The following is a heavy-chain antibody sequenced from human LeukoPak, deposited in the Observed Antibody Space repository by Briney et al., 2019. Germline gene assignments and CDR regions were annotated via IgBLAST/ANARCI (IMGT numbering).Heavy chain of an antibody. V-gene: IGHV3-23*01. J-gene: IGHJ4*02. CDR3: AKDPTTVTRGYFDY. CDR2: ISGSGGST. D-gene: IGHD4-17*01. CDR1: GFTFSSYS. Sequence: GGSLRLSCAASGFTFSSYSMTWVRRAPGKGLEWVSAISGSGGSTYYADSVKGRFTISRDNSKNTVYLQMNSLRAEDTAVYYCAKDPTTVTRGYFDYWGQGTPVIVSS.